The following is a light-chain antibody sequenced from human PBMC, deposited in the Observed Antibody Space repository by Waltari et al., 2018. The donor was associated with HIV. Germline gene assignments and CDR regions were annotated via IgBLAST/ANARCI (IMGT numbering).Light chain of an antibody. J-gene: IGLJ1*01. CDR1: SSNLANNY. CDR2: DND. V-gene: IGLV1-51*01. CDR3: GTWDSSLSLYV. Sequence: VAISCSGGSSNLANNYVSWYQQVPGTAPRLLIYDNDKRPSGISDRFSASKAGMSATLVITGLQIVDEADYYCGTWDSSLSLYVFGTGTTVLVL.